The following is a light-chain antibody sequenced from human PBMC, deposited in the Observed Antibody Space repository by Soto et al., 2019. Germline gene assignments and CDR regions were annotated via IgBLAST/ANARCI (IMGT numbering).Light chain of an antibody. V-gene: IGKV3-20*01. Sequence: EIVLTQSPGTLSLSPGDRATLSCRASQSISSNFLAWYQHKPGQSPRLLIYGGSTRVTGIPDRFSGSGSGTDFTLTISRLEPEDFAVYYCQQYGRSPPFIFCPGTKVDIK. CDR1: QSISSNF. CDR2: GGS. CDR3: QQYGRSPPFI. J-gene: IGKJ3*01.